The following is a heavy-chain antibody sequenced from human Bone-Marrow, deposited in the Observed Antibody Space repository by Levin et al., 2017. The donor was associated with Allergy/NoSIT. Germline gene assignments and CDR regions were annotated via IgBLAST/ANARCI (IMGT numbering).Heavy chain of an antibody. Sequence: SGGSLRLSCAASGFAFSSNWMSWVRQAPGKGLEWVANIKQDGSERYYVDSVNGRFILSRDNAKNSLYLQMNSLRVEDTAVYYCAREKTGPRGGFDIWGQGTMVIVSS. J-gene: IGHJ3*02. CDR3: AREKTGPRGGFDI. CDR2: IKQDGSER. CDR1: GFAFSSNW. V-gene: IGHV3-7*01. D-gene: IGHD1-1*01.